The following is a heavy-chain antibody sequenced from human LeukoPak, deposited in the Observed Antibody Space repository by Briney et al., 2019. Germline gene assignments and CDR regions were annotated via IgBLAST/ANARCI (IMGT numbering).Heavy chain of an antibody. Sequence: GASEKVSCKASGYTFTSYYMHWVRQAPGQGPEWMGIINPSGGSTTYAQKFQGRVTMTRDTSTSTVYMELSSLRSEDAAVYYCARSYSSSAVDRFDYWGQGTLVTVSS. CDR1: GYTFTSYY. CDR2: INPSGGST. V-gene: IGHV1-46*01. D-gene: IGHD6-13*01. J-gene: IGHJ4*02. CDR3: ARSYSSSAVDRFDY.